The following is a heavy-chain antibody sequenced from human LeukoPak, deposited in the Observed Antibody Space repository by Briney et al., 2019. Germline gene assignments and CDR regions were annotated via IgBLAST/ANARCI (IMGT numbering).Heavy chain of an antibody. D-gene: IGHD4-4*01. CDR3: ARGYYSNYVSWFDP. CDR2: IYHSGST. J-gene: IGHJ5*02. Sequence: TLSLTCAVSGGSISSGGYSWRWIRQPPGKGLEWIGYIYHSGSTYYNPSLKSRVTISVDRSKNQFSLKLSSVTAADTAVYYCARGYYSNYVSWFDPWGQGTLVTVSS. V-gene: IGHV4-30-2*01. CDR1: GGSISSGGYS.